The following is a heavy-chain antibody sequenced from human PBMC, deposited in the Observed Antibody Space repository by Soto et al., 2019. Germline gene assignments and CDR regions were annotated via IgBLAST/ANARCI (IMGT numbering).Heavy chain of an antibody. Sequence: GGSLRLSCAASGFTFSSYAMSWVRQAPGKGLEWVSAISGSGGSTYYADSVKGRFTISRDNSKNTLYLQMNSLRAEDTAVYYCANSYLPPPYYGDYGKYASWGQGTLVTVSS. D-gene: IGHD4-17*01. CDR3: ANSYLPPPYYGDYGKYAS. CDR1: GFTFSSYA. V-gene: IGHV3-23*01. CDR2: ISGSGGST. J-gene: IGHJ4*02.